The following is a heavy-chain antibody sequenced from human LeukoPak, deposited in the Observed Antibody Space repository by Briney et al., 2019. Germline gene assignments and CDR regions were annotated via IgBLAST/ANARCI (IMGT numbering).Heavy chain of an antibody. Sequence: KESGPTLVKPTQTLTLTCTFSGFSLSTSGVGVGWIRQPPGKALEWLALIYWDDDKRYSPSLKSRLTITKDTSKNQVVLTMTNMDPVDTATYYCAHLITYYDFWSGYYKEPFAGYFDYWGQGTLVTVSS. CDR3: AHLITYYDFWSGYYKEPFAGYFDY. V-gene: IGHV2-5*02. CDR2: IYWDDDK. CDR1: GFSLSTSGVG. J-gene: IGHJ4*02. D-gene: IGHD3-3*01.